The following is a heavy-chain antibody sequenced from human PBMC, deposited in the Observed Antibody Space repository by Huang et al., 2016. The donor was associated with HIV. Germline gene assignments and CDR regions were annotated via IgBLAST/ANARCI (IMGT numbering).Heavy chain of an antibody. CDR2: IYPSDSDT. CDR1: GATFTNSW. J-gene: IGHJ3*01. CDR3: ARGQWLRQTWGAFNV. D-gene: IGHD6-19*01. V-gene: IGHV5-51*03. Sequence: QLVPSGAEVKKPGESLKISCTGSGATFTNSWIGWLRKMPGKGLDWMGRIYPSDSDTNHSPSCKGQVTLEDDKTISNACRQGSSLKAAETAKYYGARGQWLRQTWGAFNVWGQGTMVSVSS.